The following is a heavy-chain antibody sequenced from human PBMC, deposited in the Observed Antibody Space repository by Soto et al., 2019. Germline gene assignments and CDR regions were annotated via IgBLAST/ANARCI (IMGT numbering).Heavy chain of an antibody. D-gene: IGHD2-2*02. CDR1: GFTFSSYG. CDR3: ARESPIVVVPAAIRNNWFDP. J-gene: IGHJ5*02. CDR2: ISDDGSNK. V-gene: IGHV3-30*03. Sequence: GGSLRLSCAASGFTFSSYGMHWVRQAPGKGLEWVAGISDDGSNKYYADSVKGRFTISRDNSKNTLYLQMNSLRAEDTAVYYCARESPIVVVPAAIRNNWFDPWGQGTLVTVSS.